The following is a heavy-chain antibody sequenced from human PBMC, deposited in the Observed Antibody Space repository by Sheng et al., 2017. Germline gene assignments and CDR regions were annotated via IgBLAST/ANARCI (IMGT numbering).Heavy chain of an antibody. CDR3: ARGITTGGFDY. V-gene: IGHV3-13*01. Sequence: EVQLVESGGGLVQPGGSLRLSCAASGFTFSSYDMHWVRQATGKGLEWVSAIGTAGDTYYPGSVKGRFTISRENAKNSLYLQMNSLRAGDTAVYYCARGITTGGFDYWGQGTLVTVSS. J-gene: IGHJ4*02. CDR2: IGTAGDT. D-gene: IGHD3-10*01. CDR1: GFTFSSYD.